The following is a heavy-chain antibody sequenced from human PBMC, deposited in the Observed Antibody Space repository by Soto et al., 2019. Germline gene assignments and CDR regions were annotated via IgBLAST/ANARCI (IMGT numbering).Heavy chain of an antibody. CDR1: GYTFANYY. CDR3: ARVSYSGSSWFPFEY. J-gene: IGHJ4*02. Sequence: QVQLVQSGSEVKKPGASVMLSCKASGYTFANYYMHWVRQAPGQGLEWMGIINPSGGSTTYAQKFQGRFTMTRDTSTSTVYMELSSLRSEDTTMYYCARVSYSGSSWFPFEYWGQGTLVTVSS. V-gene: IGHV1-46*01. CDR2: INPSGGST. D-gene: IGHD6-13*01.